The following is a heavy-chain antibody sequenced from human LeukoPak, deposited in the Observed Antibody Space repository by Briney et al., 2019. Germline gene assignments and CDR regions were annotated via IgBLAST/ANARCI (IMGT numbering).Heavy chain of an antibody. CDR1: GFTFTTYA. V-gene: IGHV3-23*01. J-gene: IGHJ4*02. D-gene: IGHD3-22*01. CDR3: ARRCYDSSGFDY. CDR2: ISGSGGST. Sequence: PGGSLRLSCAASGFTFTTYAMSWVRQAPGKGLEWVSAISGSGGSTYYADSVKGRFTISRDNSKNTLYPQMNSLRAEDTAVYYCARRCYDSSGFDYWGQGTLVTVSS.